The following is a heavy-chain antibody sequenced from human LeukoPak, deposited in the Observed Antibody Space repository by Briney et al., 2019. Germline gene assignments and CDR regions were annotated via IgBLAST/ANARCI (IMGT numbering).Heavy chain of an antibody. CDR3: ARVTSGYDYGGAYYYYYMDV. V-gene: IGHV4-59*01. D-gene: IGHD5-12*01. CDR1: GGSISSYY. CDR2: IYYSGST. Sequence: SETLSLTCTVSGGSISSYYWSWIRQPPGKGLEWIGYIYYSGSTNYNPSLKSRVTISVDTSKNQFSLKLSSVTAADTAVYYCARVTSGYDYGGAYYYYYMDVWGKGTTVTVPS. J-gene: IGHJ6*03.